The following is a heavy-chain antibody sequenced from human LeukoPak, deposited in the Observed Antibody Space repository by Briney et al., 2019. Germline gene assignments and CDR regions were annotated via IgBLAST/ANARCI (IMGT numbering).Heavy chain of an antibody. CDR3: ARDHTAGRRIVGATPFVGFHDY. CDR2: ISSSSSYI. CDR1: GFTFSSYS. J-gene: IGHJ4*02. Sequence: GGSLRLSCAASGFTFSSYSMNWVRQAPGKGLEWVSSISSSSSYIYYADSVKGRFTISRDNAKNSLYLQMNSLRAEDTAVYYCARDHTAGRRIVGATPFVGFHDYWGQGTLVTVSS. V-gene: IGHV3-21*01. D-gene: IGHD1-26*01.